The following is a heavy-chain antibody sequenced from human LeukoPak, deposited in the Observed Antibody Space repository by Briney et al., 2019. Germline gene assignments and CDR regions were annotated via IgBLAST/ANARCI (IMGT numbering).Heavy chain of an antibody. CDR1: GGSISSSSYY. D-gene: IGHD2-15*01. Sequence: SETLSLTCTVSGGSISSSSYYWGWIRQPPGKGLEWIGSIYYSGSTYYNPSLKSRVTMSVDTSKNQFSLKLSSVTAADTAVYYCACSGGSLLPYYYYYGMDVWGQGTTVTVSS. J-gene: IGHJ6*02. CDR2: IYYSGST. V-gene: IGHV4-39*01. CDR3: ACSGGSLLPYYYYYGMDV.